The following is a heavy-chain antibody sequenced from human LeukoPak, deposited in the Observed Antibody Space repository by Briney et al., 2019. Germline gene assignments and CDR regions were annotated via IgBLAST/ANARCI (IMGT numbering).Heavy chain of an antibody. J-gene: IGHJ4*02. CDR1: GITLSNYG. Sequence: GGSLRLSCAVSGITLSNYGMSWVRQAPGKGLEWVAGISDSGGRTNYADSVKGRFTISRDNPKNTLYPQMNSLRPEDTAVYFCAKRGVVIRVILVGFHKEAYYFDSWGQGVLVTVSS. V-gene: IGHV3-23*01. CDR2: ISDSGGRT. CDR3: AKRGVVIRVILVGFHKEAYYFDS. D-gene: IGHD3-22*01.